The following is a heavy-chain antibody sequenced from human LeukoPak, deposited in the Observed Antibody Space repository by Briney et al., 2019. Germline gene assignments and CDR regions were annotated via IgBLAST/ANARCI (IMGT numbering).Heavy chain of an antibody. CDR1: GFTFSSYE. Sequence: GGSLRLSCAASGFTFSSYEMNWVRQAPGKGLEWVSYISSSGSTIYYADSVKGRFTISRDNAKNSLYLQMNSLRAEDTAVYYCARDPSSGYYSDYWGQGTLVTVSS. CDR2: ISSSGSTI. V-gene: IGHV3-48*03. CDR3: ARDPSSGYYSDY. J-gene: IGHJ4*02. D-gene: IGHD3-22*01.